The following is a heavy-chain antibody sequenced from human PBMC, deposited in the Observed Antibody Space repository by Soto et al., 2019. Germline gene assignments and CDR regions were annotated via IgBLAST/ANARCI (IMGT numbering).Heavy chain of an antibody. CDR3: AREDAARIERWFDA. J-gene: IGHJ5*02. Sequence: QVQLQESGPRLVKPSQTLSLSCAVSGGSIISASYSWNWIRQSPGRVLEWIGHIYSSGCTYYKPSLKSRVSISVDTSNNQFSLKLTSVTAADTAVYFCAREDAARIERWFDAWGQGILVTVSS. V-gene: IGHV4-31*11. CDR1: GGSIISASYS. CDR2: IYSSGCT. D-gene: IGHD6-6*01.